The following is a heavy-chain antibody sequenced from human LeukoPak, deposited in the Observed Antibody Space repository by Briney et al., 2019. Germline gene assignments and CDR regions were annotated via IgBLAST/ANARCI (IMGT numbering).Heavy chain of an antibody. CDR1: GFTFSSYW. CDR3: GTEREEFDY. Sequence: GGTLRLSCAASGFTFSSYWMSWVRQAPGKGLEWVANIKQDGSEKYYVDSVKGRFTISRDNTKNSLYLQMNSLRAEDTAVYYCGTEREEFDYWGQGTLVTVSS. V-gene: IGHV3-7*01. D-gene: IGHD1-1*01. J-gene: IGHJ4*02. CDR2: IKQDGSEK.